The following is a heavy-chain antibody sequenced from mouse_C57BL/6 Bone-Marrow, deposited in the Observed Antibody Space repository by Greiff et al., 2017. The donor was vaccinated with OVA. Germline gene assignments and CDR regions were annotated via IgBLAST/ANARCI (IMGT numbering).Heavy chain of an antibody. Sequence: VQLKESVAELVRPGASVKLSCTASGFNITNTYMHWVKQRPEQGLEWIGRIDPANGNTKYAPKFQGKATITADTSSNTAYLQLSSLTSEDTAIYYCASAYVGNYYAMDYWGQGTSVTVSS. V-gene: IGHV14-3*01. CDR1: GFNITNTY. CDR3: ASAYVGNYYAMDY. CDR2: IDPANGNT. J-gene: IGHJ4*01. D-gene: IGHD1-1*01.